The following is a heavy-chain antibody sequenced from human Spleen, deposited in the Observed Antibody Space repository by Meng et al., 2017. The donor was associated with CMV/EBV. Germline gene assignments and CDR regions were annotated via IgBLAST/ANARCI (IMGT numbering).Heavy chain of an antibody. Sequence: GSLRLSCTVSGGSISSYYWSWIRQPPGKGLEWIGYIYYSGSTNYNPSLKSRVTISVDTSKNQFSLKLSSVTAADTAVYYCARLSVSNYVDYWGQGTLVTVSS. D-gene: IGHD6-6*01. V-gene: IGHV4-59*08. CDR1: GGSISSYY. J-gene: IGHJ4*02. CDR2: IYYSGST. CDR3: ARLSVSNYVDY.